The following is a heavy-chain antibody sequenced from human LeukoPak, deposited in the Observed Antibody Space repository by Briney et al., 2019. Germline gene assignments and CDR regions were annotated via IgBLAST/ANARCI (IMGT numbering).Heavy chain of an antibody. D-gene: IGHD6-13*01. V-gene: IGHV4-38-2*02. Sequence: SETLSLTCTVSGSSISSGYYWGWIRQPPGKGLEWIGSIYHSGSTYYNPSLKSRVTISVDTSKNQFSLKLSSVTAADTAVYYCARGGQQLVLGWGQGTLVTVSS. CDR2: IYHSGST. CDR1: GSSISSGYY. CDR3: ARGGQQLVLG. J-gene: IGHJ4*02.